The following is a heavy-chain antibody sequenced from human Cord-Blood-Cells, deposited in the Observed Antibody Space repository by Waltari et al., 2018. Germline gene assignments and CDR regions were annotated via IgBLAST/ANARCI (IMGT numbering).Heavy chain of an antibody. CDR3: ARQVLGISGIGVAFDI. CDR2: SYYSGST. J-gene: IGHJ3*02. D-gene: IGHD7-27*01. CDR1: GGSISSRSYY. V-gene: IGHV4-39*01. Sequence: QLQLQESGPGLVKPSETLSLTCTVSGGSISSRSYYWGWIRQPPGKGLEWIGSSYYSGSTYYNPSLKSRVTISVDTSKNQFSLKLSSVTAADTAVYYCARQVLGISGIGVAFDIWGQGTMVTVSS.